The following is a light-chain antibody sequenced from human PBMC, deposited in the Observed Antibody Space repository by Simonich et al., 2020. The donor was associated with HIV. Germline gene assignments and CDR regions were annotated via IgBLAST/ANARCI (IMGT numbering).Light chain of an antibody. V-gene: IGKV3-15*01. CDR3: QQYNDWPPWT. CDR1: QSVSSN. Sequence: EIVMTQSPATLSVSPGERATLSCRATQSVSSNLAWNQQKPGQVPRPLIYGASTRATGIPDRFRGGGAGTEFTLTISSMQSEDFAVYYCQQYNDWPPWTFGQGTKVEIK. CDR2: GAS. J-gene: IGKJ1*01.